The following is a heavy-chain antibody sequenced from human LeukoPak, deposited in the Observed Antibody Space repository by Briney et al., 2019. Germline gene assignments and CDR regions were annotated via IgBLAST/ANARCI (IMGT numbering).Heavy chain of an antibody. J-gene: IGHJ6*02. D-gene: IGHD6-6*01. CDR2: INHSGST. CDR1: GGSFSGYY. Sequence: SETLSLTCAVYGGSFSGYYWSWIRQPPGKGLEWIGEINHSGSTNYNPSLKSRVIISVDTSKNQFSLKLSSVTAADTAVYYCARGREWSIALARYYYYYYGMDVWGQGTTVTVSS. V-gene: IGHV4-34*01. CDR3: ARGREWSIALARYYYYYYGMDV.